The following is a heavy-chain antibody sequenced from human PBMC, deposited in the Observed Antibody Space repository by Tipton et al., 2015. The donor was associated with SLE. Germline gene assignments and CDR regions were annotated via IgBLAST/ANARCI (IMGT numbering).Heavy chain of an antibody. V-gene: IGHV4-59*01. Sequence: TLSLTCTVSGGSISSYYWSWIRQPPGKGLEWIGYIYYSGSTNYNPSLTSRVTISVDTSKNQFSLKLSSVTAADTAVYYCARAGGPSIAAAGFFDYWGQGTLVTVSS. D-gene: IGHD6-13*01. CDR3: ARAGGPSIAAAGFFDY. J-gene: IGHJ4*02. CDR1: GGSISSYY. CDR2: IYYSGST.